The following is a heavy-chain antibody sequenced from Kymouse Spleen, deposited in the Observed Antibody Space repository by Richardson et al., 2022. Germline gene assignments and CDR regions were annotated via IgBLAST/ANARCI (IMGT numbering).Heavy chain of an antibody. CDR1: GFTFGDYA. D-gene: IGHD4-23*01. J-gene: IGHJ4*02. CDR2: IRSKAYGGTT. Sequence: EVQLVESGGGLVKPGRSLRLSCTASGFTFGDYAMSWFRQAPGKGLEWVGFIRSKAYGGTTEYAASVKGRFTISRDDSKSIAYLQMNSLKTEDTAVYYCTRVLLNSFFDYWGQGTLVTVSS. V-gene: IGHV3-49*05. CDR3: TRVLLNSFFDY.